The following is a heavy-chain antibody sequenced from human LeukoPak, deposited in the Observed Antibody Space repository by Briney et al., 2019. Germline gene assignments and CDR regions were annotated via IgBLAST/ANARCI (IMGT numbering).Heavy chain of an antibody. Sequence: PSETLSLTCAVYGGSFSGYYWSWIRQPPGKGLEWIGEINHSGSPNYNPSLKSRVTISVDTSKNQFSLKLSSVTAADTAVYYCARGGSYFGVVTLFKYYYYYGMDVWGQGTTVTVSS. V-gene: IGHV4-34*01. CDR1: GGSFSGYY. J-gene: IGHJ6*02. CDR3: ARGGSYFGVVTLFKYYYYYGMDV. CDR2: INHSGSP. D-gene: IGHD3-3*01.